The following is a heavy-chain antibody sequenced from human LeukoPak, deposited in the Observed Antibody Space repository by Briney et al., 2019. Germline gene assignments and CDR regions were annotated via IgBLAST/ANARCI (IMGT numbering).Heavy chain of an antibody. D-gene: IGHD1-7*01. CDR3: AREIGNYAYFDY. J-gene: IGHJ4*02. Sequence: PGGSLRLSCAASGFTFSNHGMNWVRQAPGKGLEWLSGVSPPGGGTYYADSVKGRFTISRDNSKNTLYLQMNSLRAEDTAVYYCAREIGNYAYFDYWGQGTLVTVSS. V-gene: IGHV3-23*01. CDR2: VSPPGGGT. CDR1: GFTFSNHG.